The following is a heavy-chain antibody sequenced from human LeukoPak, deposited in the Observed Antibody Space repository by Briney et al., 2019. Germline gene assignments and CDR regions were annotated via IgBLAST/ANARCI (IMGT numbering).Heavy chain of an antibody. CDR3: ARDVVVPAAIGIVASTFDY. CDR2: INPNSGGT. J-gene: IGHJ4*02. CDR1: GYTFTGYY. D-gene: IGHD2-2*02. V-gene: IGHV1-2*02. Sequence: GASVKVSCKASGYTFTGYYMHWVRQAPGQGLEWMGWINPNSGGTNYAQKFQGRVTMTRDTSISTAYMELSRLRSDDTAVYYCARDVVVPAAIGIVASTFDYWGQGILVNVS.